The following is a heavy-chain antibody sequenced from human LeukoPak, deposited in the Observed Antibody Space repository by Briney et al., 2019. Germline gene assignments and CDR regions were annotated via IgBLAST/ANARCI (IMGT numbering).Heavy chain of an antibody. CDR1: GGTFSSYT. CDR2: IIPILGIA. J-gene: IGHJ4*02. D-gene: IGHD4/OR15-4a*01. CDR3: ATRHLGANDY. Sequence: ASVKVSCKASGGTFSSYTISWVRQAPGQGLEWMRRIIPILGIANYAQKFQGRVTITADKSTSTAYMELSSLRSEDTAVYYCATRHLGANDYWGQGTLVTVSS. V-gene: IGHV1-69*02.